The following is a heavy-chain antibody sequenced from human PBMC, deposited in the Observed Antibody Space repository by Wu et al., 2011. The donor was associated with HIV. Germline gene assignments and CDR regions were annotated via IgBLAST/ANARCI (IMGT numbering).Heavy chain of an antibody. D-gene: IGHD4-17*01. CDR1: GYSFTSYG. CDR3: ARDLGVENVTT. J-gene: IGHJ4*02. Sequence: QVQLVQSGAEVKKPGASVKVSCKASGYSFTSYGISWVRQAPGQGLEWMGWISGFNGDTNYAQKVSGRVTMTTDTSTSTAHMELRSLRSDDTAMYYCARDLGVENVTTWGQGTLVTVSS. V-gene: IGHV1-18*01. CDR2: ISGFNGDT.